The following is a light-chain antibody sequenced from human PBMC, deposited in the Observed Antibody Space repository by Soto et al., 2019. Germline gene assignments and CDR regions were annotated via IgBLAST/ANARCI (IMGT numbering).Light chain of an antibody. CDR1: QSVGSDY. V-gene: IGKV3-20*01. CDR2: GAS. CDR3: QQYGNLMYT. J-gene: IGKJ2*01. Sequence: DIVLTQSPGTQSLSPGERATLSCRASQSVGSDYLAWYQQKRGQAPRLLMYGASSRATGIPDRFSGSGSGTDFTLTISRLEPEDSAVYYCQQYGNLMYTFGQGTKLEIK.